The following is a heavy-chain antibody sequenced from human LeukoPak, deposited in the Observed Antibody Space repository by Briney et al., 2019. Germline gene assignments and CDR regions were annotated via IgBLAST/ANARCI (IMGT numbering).Heavy chain of an antibody. Sequence: AGSMRLSCAASTFTFDDYSMSWVRQAPGNGLEWVSCIISNVASTGYADSGKGRFNISRDNAKNSLYLQMNSLRAEETALDYCARAVYYYDSSGYYYFDYWGQGTLVTVSS. CDR3: ARAVYYYDSSGYYYFDY. V-gene: IGHV3-20*04. CDR2: IISNVAST. J-gene: IGHJ4*02. D-gene: IGHD3-22*01. CDR1: TFTFDDYS.